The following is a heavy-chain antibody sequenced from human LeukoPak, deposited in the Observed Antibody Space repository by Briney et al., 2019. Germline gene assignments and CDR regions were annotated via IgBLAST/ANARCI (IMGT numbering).Heavy chain of an antibody. J-gene: IGHJ4*02. CDR1: GFTFDDYA. Sequence: PGGSLRLSCAASGFTFDDYAMSWVRQAPGKGLEWVSTISPSGGVTFYSDSVRGRFTISRDYSKDTLFLQMNSLRAEDTALYYCAKAHVPTMIRGVVSSDWGQGTLVTVSS. CDR2: ISPSGGVT. D-gene: IGHD3-10*01. CDR3: AKAHVPTMIRGVVSSD. V-gene: IGHV3-23*01.